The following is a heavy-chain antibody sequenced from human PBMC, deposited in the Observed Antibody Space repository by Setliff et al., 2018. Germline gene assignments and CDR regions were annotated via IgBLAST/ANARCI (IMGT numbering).Heavy chain of an antibody. CDR2: IYHSGSI. D-gene: IGHD2-21*02. Sequence: SETLSLTCAVSGYSISSGYYWGWIRQPPGKGLEWIGSIYHSGSINYNPSLKSRLTISRDTSKNQVSLKLNSVTATDTAVYYCARDLGHGGDSDYWGQGILVTVSS. CDR3: ARDLGHGGDSDY. V-gene: IGHV4-38-2*02. CDR1: GYSISSGYY. J-gene: IGHJ4*02.